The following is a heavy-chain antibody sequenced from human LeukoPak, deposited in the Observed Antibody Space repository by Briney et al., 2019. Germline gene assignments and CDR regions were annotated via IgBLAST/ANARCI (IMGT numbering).Heavy chain of an antibody. CDR1: GFSFSSYS. CDR3: ARGSWQLAEEVY. V-gene: IGHV3-48*01. Sequence: GGSLRLSCAASGFSFSSYSMNWVRQAPGKGLEWVSYISSSTIYYADSVKGRFTISRDNAKLYLQMNSLRAEDTAVYYCARGSWQLAEEVYWGQGTLVTVSS. CDR2: ISSSTI. J-gene: IGHJ4*02. D-gene: IGHD6-6*01.